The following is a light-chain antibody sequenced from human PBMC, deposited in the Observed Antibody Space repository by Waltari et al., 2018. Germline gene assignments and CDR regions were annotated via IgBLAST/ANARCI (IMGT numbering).Light chain of an antibody. J-gene: IGKJ5*01. CDR1: QSLQQRNGYNY. CDR3: MQALQTSIT. CDR2: LAS. V-gene: IGKV2-28*01. Sequence: DIVMTQSPLSLPVTPGEPASISCRSSQSLQQRNGYNYLDWYLQKQGQSPQLLIYLASSRASGVPDRFSGSGSGTDFTLKISRVEPEDVGVYYCMQALQTSITFGQGTRLEIK.